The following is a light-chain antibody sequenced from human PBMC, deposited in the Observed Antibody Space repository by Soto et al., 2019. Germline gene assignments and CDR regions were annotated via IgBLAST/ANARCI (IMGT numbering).Light chain of an antibody. Sequence: EIVLTQSPATLSLSPGERATLSCRASQSVSSYLAWYQQKPGQAPRLLIYDASNRATGIPARFSGSGSGIDFTLTISSLEPEDFSVYYCQHRSNWPLTFGGGTKVELK. V-gene: IGKV3-11*01. J-gene: IGKJ4*01. CDR3: QHRSNWPLT. CDR2: DAS. CDR1: QSVSSY.